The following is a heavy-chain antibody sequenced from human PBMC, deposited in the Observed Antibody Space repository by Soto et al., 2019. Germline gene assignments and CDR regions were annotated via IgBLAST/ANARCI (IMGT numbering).Heavy chain of an antibody. CDR1: GGSISSYY. J-gene: IGHJ6*03. V-gene: IGHV4-59*01. D-gene: IGHD3-3*01. CDR3: ARVTPRITIFGVVPYYMDV. Sequence: PSETLSLTCTVSGGSISSYYWSWIRQPPGKGLEWIGYIYYSGSTNYNPSLKSRVTISVDTSKNQFSLKLSSVTAADTAVYYCARVTPRITIFGVVPYYMDVWGKGTTVTVSS. CDR2: IYYSGST.